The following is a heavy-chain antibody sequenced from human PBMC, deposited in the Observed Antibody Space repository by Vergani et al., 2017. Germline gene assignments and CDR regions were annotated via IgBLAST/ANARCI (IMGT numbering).Heavy chain of an antibody. CDR1: GFTFSSYA. D-gene: IGHD6-19*01. CDR2: IYSGGST. V-gene: IGHV3-23*03. CDR3: ARGVIAVAGTRYYFDY. Sequence: EVQLLESGGGLVQPGGSLRLSCVASGFTFSSYAMSWVRQAPGKGLEWVSVIYSGGSTYYADSVKGRFTISRDNSKNTLYLQMNSLRAEDTAVYYCARGVIAVAGTRYYFDYWGQGTLVTVSS. J-gene: IGHJ4*02.